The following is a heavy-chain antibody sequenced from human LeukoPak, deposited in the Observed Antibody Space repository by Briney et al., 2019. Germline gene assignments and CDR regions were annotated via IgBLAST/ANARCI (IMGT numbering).Heavy chain of an antibody. J-gene: IGHJ4*02. D-gene: IGHD5-18*01. V-gene: IGHV3-7*04. CDR2: IQQDGSDK. CDR3: ARGRGYSYGYFEY. Sequence: GGSLRLSCAASGFTFSSYWMSWVRQAPGQGLELVANIQQDGSDKYYVDSVKGRFTISRDNAKKSLYLQMNSLRAEDTAVYYCARGRGYSYGYFEYWGQGTLVTVSS. CDR1: GFTFSSYW.